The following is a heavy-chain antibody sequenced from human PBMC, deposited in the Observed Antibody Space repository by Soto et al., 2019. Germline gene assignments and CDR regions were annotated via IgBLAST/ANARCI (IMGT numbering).Heavy chain of an antibody. CDR3: ATDSGGTQLNRFEA. CDR1: GGSLREFGHF. CDR2: STYTGVT. D-gene: IGHD3-16*01. J-gene: IGHJ4*03. V-gene: IGHV4-31*03. Sequence: PSEPLSLTCTVSGGSLREFGHFWTWIRQRPGRGLEWIGYSTYTGVTYYSPSLQSRISISVDTSKNQFSLTLNSVTAADTAVYYCATDSGGTQLNRFEAWGHGTLVTVAS.